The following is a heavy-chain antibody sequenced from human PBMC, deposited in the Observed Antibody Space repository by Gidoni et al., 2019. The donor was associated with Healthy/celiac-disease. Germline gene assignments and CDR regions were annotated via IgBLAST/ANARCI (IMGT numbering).Heavy chain of an antibody. CDR2: IWYDGSNK. J-gene: IGHJ5*02. CDR1: GFTFSSYG. D-gene: IGHD4-17*01. Sequence: QVQLVESGGGVVQPGRSLRLSGAASGFTFSSYGMHWVRQAPGKGLEWVAVIWYDGSNKYYADSVKGRFTISRDNSKNTLYLQMNSLRAEDTAVYYCARGYGDYGDYNWFDPWGQGTLVTVSS. V-gene: IGHV3-33*01. CDR3: ARGYGDYGDYNWFDP.